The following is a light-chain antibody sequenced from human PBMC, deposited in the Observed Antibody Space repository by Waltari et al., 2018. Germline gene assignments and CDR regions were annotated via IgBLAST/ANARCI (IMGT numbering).Light chain of an antibody. CDR3: QHRVNWPLT. J-gene: IGKJ4*01. V-gene: IGKV3-11*01. CDR2: DAS. CDR1: QSVSSY. Sequence: EVVLTQSPATLSLSPGERATLSCRASQSVSSYLAWYQQKPGQAPRLLISDASNRATGIPARFGGSGSGTDFTLTISSLEPEDSAVYYCQHRVNWPLTFGGGTKVEIK.